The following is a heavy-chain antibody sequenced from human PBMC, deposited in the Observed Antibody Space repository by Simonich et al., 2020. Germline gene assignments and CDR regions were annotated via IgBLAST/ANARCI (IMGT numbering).Heavy chain of an antibody. V-gene: IGHV1-2*06. Sequence: QVQLVQSGAEVKKPGASVKVSCKASGYTFTGYYMHWVRQAPGQGLGWMGRINPNRSGTNDAQKFQGRVTMTRDTSISTAYMELSRLRSDDTAVYYCAMEYFQHWGQGTLVTVSS. CDR3: AMEYFQH. CDR2: INPNRSGT. J-gene: IGHJ1*01. CDR1: GYTFTGYY.